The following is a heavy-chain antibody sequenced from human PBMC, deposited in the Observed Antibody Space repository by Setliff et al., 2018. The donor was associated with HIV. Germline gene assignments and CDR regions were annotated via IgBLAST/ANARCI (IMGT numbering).Heavy chain of an antibody. CDR2: IYDSGAT. Sequence: PSETLSLTCTVSGGSFNNYHWSWIRQPAGKGLEWIGRIYDSGATNYKPSLKIRVTMSIDKSNNQFSLYLTSVTAADTAIYYCARDRHYYGSGSYGPWGQGILVTVSS. J-gene: IGHJ5*02. V-gene: IGHV4-4*07. CDR1: GGSFNNYH. D-gene: IGHD3-10*01. CDR3: ARDRHYYGSGSYGP.